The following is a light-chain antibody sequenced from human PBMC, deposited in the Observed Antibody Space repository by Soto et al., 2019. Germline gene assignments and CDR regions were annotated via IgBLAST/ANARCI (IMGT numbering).Light chain of an antibody. J-gene: IGLJ1*01. Sequence: QAVVTQPPSASQTPGQRVTISCSGSRSNVGRNSVSWYQHVPGTAPKLLIYSHDQRPSGVPDRISASRSGTAASLAISGLQAEDEADYYCSSYTSSSTLFGTGTQGTVL. CDR2: SHD. CDR1: RSNVGRNS. V-gene: IGLV1-44*01. CDR3: SSYTSSSTL.